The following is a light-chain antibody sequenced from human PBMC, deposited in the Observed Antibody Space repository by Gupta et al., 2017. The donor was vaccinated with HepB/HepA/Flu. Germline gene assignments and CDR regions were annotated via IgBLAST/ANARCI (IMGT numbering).Light chain of an antibody. CDR1: SSDVGTYNY. J-gene: IGLJ2*01. V-gene: IGLV2-14*03. CDR2: DVT. CDR3: SSYTSSTTLV. Sequence: QSALTQPASVSGSPGQSITISCTGTSSDVGTYNYVSWYQQHPGKAPKLMLYDVTNRPSGVSNRFSGSKSGITASLTISGLQAEDEADYYCSSYTSSTTLVFGGGTKLTVL.